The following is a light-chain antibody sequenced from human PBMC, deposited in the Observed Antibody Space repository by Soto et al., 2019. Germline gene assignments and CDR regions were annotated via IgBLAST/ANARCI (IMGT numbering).Light chain of an antibody. J-gene: IGLJ3*02. CDR3: CSYGGYFWV. V-gene: IGLV2-11*01. CDR2: DVT. Sequence: QSALTQPRSVSGSPGXSXXXSXTGTSSDVGGYDYVSWFQHHPGKVPKLMIYDVTKRPSGVPDRFSASKSGNTASLTISGLQAEDEADYYCCSYGGYFWVFGGGTKLTVL. CDR1: SSDVGGYDY.